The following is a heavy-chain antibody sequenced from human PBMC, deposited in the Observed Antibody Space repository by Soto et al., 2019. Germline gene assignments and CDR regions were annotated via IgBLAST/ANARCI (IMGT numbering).Heavy chain of an antibody. CDR1: GFTFNNYA. Sequence: EVQLLESGGGLVQPGGSLRLSCAASGFTFNNYAMSWVRQAPGKGLEWVSGISGSGGNTYYADSVEGRFTISRDNSKNALYLQINGLRAEDTAVYYCAKDRKGSITATGRALDSWGQGTLVTVSS. CDR2: ISGSGGNT. V-gene: IGHV3-23*01. J-gene: IGHJ4*02. CDR3: AKDRKGSITATGRALDS. D-gene: IGHD6-13*01.